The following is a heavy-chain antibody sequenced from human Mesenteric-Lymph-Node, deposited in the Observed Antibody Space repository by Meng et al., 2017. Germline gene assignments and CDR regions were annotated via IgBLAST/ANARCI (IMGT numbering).Heavy chain of an antibody. V-gene: IGHV4-34*01. CDR3: ARGFLSFVRVFDY. J-gene: IGHJ4*02. D-gene: IGHD2/OR15-2a*01. CDR1: GGSFSGYN. CDR2: INHSGST. Sequence: QVQLQQWGAGLLKPSETRSLTCACYGGSFSGYNWSWIRQPPGKGLEWIGEINHSGSTNYNPSLKSRVTISVDTSKNQFSLKLSSVTAADTAVYYCARGFLSFVRVFDYWGQGTLVTVSS.